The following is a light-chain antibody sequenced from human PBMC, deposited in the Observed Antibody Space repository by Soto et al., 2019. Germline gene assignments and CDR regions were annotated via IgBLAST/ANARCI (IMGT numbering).Light chain of an antibody. V-gene: IGLV3-21*02. CDR1: NVGIKV. CDR2: DDT. J-gene: IGLJ3*02. Sequence: SYERTQPPSVSVAPGQTATISCGGNNVGIKVVHWNQQKPGQAPVLVVYDDTYRPSGIPERFSGSNSGNTATLTISRVEAGDEADYYCQVWHIGSYRVFGGGTKLTVL. CDR3: QVWHIGSYRV.